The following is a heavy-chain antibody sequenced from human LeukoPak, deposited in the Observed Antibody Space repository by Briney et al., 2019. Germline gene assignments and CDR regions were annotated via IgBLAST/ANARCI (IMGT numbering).Heavy chain of an antibody. Sequence: GASVKVSCKASGYTFTGYYMHWVRQAPGQGLEWMGWINPNSGGTNYAQKFQGRVTMTRDTSIRTAYMELSRLRSDDTAVYYCARDAQDITIYGMDVWGQGTTVTVSS. CDR1: GYTFTGYY. CDR2: INPNSGGT. V-gene: IGHV1-2*02. J-gene: IGHJ6*02. D-gene: IGHD3-10*01. CDR3: ARDAQDITIYGMDV.